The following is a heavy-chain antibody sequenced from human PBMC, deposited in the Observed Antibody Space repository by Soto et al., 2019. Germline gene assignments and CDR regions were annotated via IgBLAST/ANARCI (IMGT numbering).Heavy chain of an antibody. CDR1: GFTFSSYA. V-gene: IGHV3-64*01. D-gene: IGHD6-19*01. Sequence: EVQLVESGGGLVQPGGSLRLSCAASGFTFSSYAMHWVRQAPGKGLEYVSAISSNGGSTYYANSVKGRFTISRDKSKNTLYLQMGSLRAEDMAVYYCARGVAVAGTSFDYWGQGTLVTVSS. J-gene: IGHJ4*02. CDR2: ISSNGGST. CDR3: ARGVAVAGTSFDY.